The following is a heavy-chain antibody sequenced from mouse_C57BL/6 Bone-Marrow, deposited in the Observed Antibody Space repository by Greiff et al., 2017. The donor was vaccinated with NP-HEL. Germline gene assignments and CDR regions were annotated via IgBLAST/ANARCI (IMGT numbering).Heavy chain of an antibody. CDR1: GYAFTNYL. Sequence: QVQLKESGAELVRPGTSVKVSCKASGYAFTNYLIEWVKQRPGQGLEWIGVINPGSGGTNYNEKFKGKATLTADKSSSTAYMQLSSLTSEDSAVYFCARLGRAFAYWGQGTLVTVSA. V-gene: IGHV1-54*01. D-gene: IGHD4-1*01. CDR3: ARLGRAFAY. J-gene: IGHJ3*01. CDR2: INPGSGGT.